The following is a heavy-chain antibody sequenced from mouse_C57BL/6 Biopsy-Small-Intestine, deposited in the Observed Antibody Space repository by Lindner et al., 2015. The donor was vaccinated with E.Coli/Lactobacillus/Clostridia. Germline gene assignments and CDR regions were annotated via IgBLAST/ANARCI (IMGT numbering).Heavy chain of an antibody. CDR3: ARAGYYGIKGYYFDY. CDR1: GYSITSGYD. V-gene: IGHV3-1*01. Sequence: VQLQESGPGMAKPSQSLSLTCTVTGYSITSGYDWHWIRHFPGNKLEWMGYISYSGSTNYNPSLKSRISITHDTSKNHFFLKLNSVTTEDTATYYCARAGYYGIKGYYFDYWGPRHHSHSLL. J-gene: IGHJ2*01. D-gene: IGHD1-1*01. CDR2: ISYSGST.